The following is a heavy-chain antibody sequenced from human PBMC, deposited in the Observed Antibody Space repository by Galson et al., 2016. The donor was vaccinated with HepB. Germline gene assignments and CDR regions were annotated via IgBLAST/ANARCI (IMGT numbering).Heavy chain of an antibody. CDR2: VYYSGNT. J-gene: IGHJ4*02. Sequence: ETLSLTCSVSGGPFNDFFWNWIRQPPGKGLEWIGYVYYSGNTNYNPSLKSRVTISVDTSKNQFSLKLNPVTAADTAVYFCAREVHGDNDYLDSWGQGTLVTVSS. CDR1: GGPFNDFF. CDR3: AREVHGDNDYLDS. D-gene: IGHD4-17*01. V-gene: IGHV4-59*01.